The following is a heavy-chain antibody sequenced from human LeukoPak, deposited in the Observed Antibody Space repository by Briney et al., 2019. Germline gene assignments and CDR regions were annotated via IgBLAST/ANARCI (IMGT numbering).Heavy chain of an antibody. CDR3: ARGSDRSSWYDWFDP. CDR2: ISNDGFNE. J-gene: IGHJ5*02. Sequence: GGSLRLSCAASGFTFRSYTMHWVPQSPGKGLEWVAVISNDGFNEYYADAVKGRFTISRDNSKNTLFLQMNSLRAEDTAVYYCARGSDRSSWYDWFDPWGQGTLVTVSS. V-gene: IGHV3-30-3*01. CDR1: GFTFRSYT. D-gene: IGHD6-13*01.